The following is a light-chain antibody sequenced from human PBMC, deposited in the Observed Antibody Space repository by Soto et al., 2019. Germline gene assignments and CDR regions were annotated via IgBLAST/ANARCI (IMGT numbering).Light chain of an antibody. CDR1: NIGAGYD. CDR3: QSYDSSGSGV. CDR2: ASD. V-gene: IGLV1-40*01. Sequence: QSALTQPPSVSGAPGQRVTISCTGSNIGAGYDFHWYQQLPGTAPKLLIYASDNRPSGVPDRFSGSKSGTSASLAITGLQAEDEADYYCQSYDSSGSGVFGGGTKLTVL. J-gene: IGLJ3*02.